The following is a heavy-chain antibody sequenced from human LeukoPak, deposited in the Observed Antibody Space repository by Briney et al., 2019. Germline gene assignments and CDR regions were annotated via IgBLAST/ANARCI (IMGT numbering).Heavy chain of an antibody. CDR2: IYTSGST. V-gene: IGHV4-4*07. CDR1: GGSMSSYY. CDR3: ARDGGNDSSGYFYYFDY. Sequence: KPSETLSLTCTVSGGSMSSYYWSWLREPAGKGVEWIGRIYTSGSTNYNPSLKSRVTMSVATSKNQFSLKLSSVTAADTAVYYCARDGGNDSSGYFYYFDYWGQGTLVTVSS. J-gene: IGHJ4*02. D-gene: IGHD3-22*01.